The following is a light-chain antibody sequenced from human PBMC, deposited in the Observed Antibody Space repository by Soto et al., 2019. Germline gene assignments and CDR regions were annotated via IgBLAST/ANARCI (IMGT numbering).Light chain of an antibody. V-gene: IGLV1-40*01. CDR2: GNS. CDR3: QSYDSSLSGVV. Sequence: QSVLTQPRSVSGAPGQRVTISCTGCSSNIGAGYDVHWYQQLPGTAPKLLIYGNSNRPSGVPDLFSGSKSGTSASLAITGLQAEDEADYYCQSYDSSLSGVVFGGGTKLTVL. J-gene: IGLJ2*01. CDR1: SSNIGAGYD.